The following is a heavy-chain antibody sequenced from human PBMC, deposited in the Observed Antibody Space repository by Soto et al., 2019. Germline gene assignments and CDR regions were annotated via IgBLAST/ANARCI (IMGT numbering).Heavy chain of an antibody. D-gene: IGHD4-17*01. Sequence: QVQLVESGGGVVQPGRSLRLSCAASGFTFSSYAMHWVRQAPRKGLEWVAVISYDGSNKYYADSVKGRFTISRDNSKNTLYLQMNSLRAEDTAVYYCARGAVTYNNWFDPWGQGTLVTVSS. CDR3: ARGAVTYNNWFDP. CDR1: GFTFSSYA. J-gene: IGHJ5*02. V-gene: IGHV3-30-3*01. CDR2: ISYDGSNK.